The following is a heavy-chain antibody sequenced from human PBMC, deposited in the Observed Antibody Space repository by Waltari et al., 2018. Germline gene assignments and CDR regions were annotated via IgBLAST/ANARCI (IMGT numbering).Heavy chain of an antibody. V-gene: IGHV4-38-2*01. CDR1: GYSISSGYY. CDR3: ARHLGAAGMVDYVDY. J-gene: IGHJ4*02. Sequence: QVQLQESGPGLVKPSETLSLTCAVSGYSISSGYYWGWIRQPPGKGLEWIGSIYHSGSTDYNPSRKSRVNISVDTSKNQFSLKLSFVTAADTAVYYCARHLGAAGMVDYVDYWGQGTLVTVSS. D-gene: IGHD6-13*01. CDR2: IYHSGST.